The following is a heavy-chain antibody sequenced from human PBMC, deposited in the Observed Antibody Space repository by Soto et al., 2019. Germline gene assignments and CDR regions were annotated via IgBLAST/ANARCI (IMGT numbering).Heavy chain of an antibody. CDR2: IYYSGST. J-gene: IGHJ4*02. CDR3: ARDRDITRY. V-gene: IGHV4-59*01. CDR1: GGSINDFY. Sequence: SETLSLTCTVSGGSINDFYWSWIRQPPGKGLEWIGYIYYSGSTDYNPSLKGRVTISVDTSKNQFSLKLKSVTAADTAMYYCARDRDITRYWGQGTLVTVSS.